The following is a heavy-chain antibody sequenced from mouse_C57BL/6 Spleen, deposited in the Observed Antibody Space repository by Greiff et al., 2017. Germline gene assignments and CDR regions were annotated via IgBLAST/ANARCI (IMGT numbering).Heavy chain of an antibody. CDR2: IYPGDGDT. CDR3: ARSLITTVVAPFLDY. J-gene: IGHJ2*01. Sequence: VMLVESGPELVKPGASVKISCKASGYAFSSSWMNWVKQRPGKGLEWIGRIYPGDGDTNYNGKFKGKATLTADKSSTTAYMLLSRLTSEDSAVYVCARSLITTVVAPFLDYWGQGTTLTVSS. CDR1: GYAFSSSW. V-gene: IGHV1-82*01. D-gene: IGHD1-1*01.